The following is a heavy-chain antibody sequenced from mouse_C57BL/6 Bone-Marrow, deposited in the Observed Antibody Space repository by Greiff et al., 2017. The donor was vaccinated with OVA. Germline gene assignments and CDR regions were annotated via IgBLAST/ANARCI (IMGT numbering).Heavy chain of an antibody. V-gene: IGHV1-15*01. CDR2: IDPETGGT. CDR3: ARPGYYPFAY. Sequence: VQLQQSGAELVRPGASVTLSCKASGYTFTDYEMHWVKQTPVHGLEWIGAIDPETGGTAYNQKFKGKAILTADKSSSTAYMQLSSLTSEDSAVYYCARPGYYPFAYWGQGTLVTVSA. D-gene: IGHD2-3*01. CDR1: GYTFTDYE. J-gene: IGHJ3*01.